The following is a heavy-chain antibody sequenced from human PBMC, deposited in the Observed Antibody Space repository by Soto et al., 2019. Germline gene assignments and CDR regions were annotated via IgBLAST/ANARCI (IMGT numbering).Heavy chain of an antibody. J-gene: IGHJ6*02. CDR1: GFTVSSNY. CDR3: MVRGVTYYYYGMDV. D-gene: IGHD3-10*01. V-gene: IGHV3-53*04. Sequence: GGSLRLSCAASGFTVSSNYMSWVRQAPGKGLEWVSVIYSGGSTYYADSVKGRFTISRHNSKNTLYLQMNSLRAEDTAVYYCMVRGVTYYYYGMDVWGQGTTVTVSS. CDR2: IYSGGST.